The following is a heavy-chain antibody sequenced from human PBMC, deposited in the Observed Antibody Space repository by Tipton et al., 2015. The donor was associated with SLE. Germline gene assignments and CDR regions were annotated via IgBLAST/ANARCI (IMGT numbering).Heavy chain of an antibody. V-gene: IGHV4-4*02. CDR1: GGRISNSNW. J-gene: IGHJ4*02. D-gene: IGHD6-19*01. CDR2: VYQSGST. CDR3: ARDPGAVAGYFDY. Sequence: TLSLTCAVSGGRISNSNWWSWVRQPPGKGPEWIGEVYQSGSTNYNPSLKSRVTISVDRSKNQFSLELSSVTAADTAVYYCARDPGAVAGYFDYWGQGTLVTVSS.